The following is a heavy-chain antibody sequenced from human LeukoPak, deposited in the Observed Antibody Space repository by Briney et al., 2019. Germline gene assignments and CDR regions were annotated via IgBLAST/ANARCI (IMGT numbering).Heavy chain of an antibody. Sequence: AASVKASCKASGGTFSSYAISWVRQAPGQGLEWMGGIIPIFGTANYAQKFQGRVTITADESTSTAYMELSSLRSEDTAVYYCASPGGEGEVYSGYDGTRYWGQGTLVTVSS. CDR3: ASPGGEGEVYSGYDGTRY. V-gene: IGHV1-69*01. CDR2: IIPIFGTA. D-gene: IGHD5-12*01. J-gene: IGHJ4*02. CDR1: GGTFSSYA.